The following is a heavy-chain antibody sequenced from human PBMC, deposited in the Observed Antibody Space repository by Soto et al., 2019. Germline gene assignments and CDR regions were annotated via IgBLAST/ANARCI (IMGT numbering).Heavy chain of an antibody. J-gene: IGHJ4*02. Sequence: SETLSLTCAVSGGSFTGYYWAWIRQVPGGGLEWLGEINNLGSIHHNPSLMNRVTLSADTSRSQFSLEITSLTAVDTAVYYCARPGVAAAGNFDSWGPGTLVTVSS. D-gene: IGHD6-25*01. CDR1: GGSFTGYY. CDR2: INNLGSI. CDR3: ARPGVAAAGNFDS. V-gene: IGHV4-34*01.